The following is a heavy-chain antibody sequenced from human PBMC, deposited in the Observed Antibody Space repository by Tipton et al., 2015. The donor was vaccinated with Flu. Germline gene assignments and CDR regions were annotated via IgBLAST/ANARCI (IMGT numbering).Heavy chain of an antibody. CDR3: AKTPSGWLAEYFQY. D-gene: IGHD6-19*01. CDR2: VSGGGGTT. CDR1: GFTFSRYA. J-gene: IGHJ1*01. Sequence: SLRLSCAASGFTFSRYAMSWVRQAPWKGLEWVAGVSGGGGTTYYADSVKGRFTLSRDNFKNRLYLQMNSLRAEDTAVYYCAKTPSGWLAEYFQYWGQGTLVTVSS. V-gene: IGHV3-23*01.